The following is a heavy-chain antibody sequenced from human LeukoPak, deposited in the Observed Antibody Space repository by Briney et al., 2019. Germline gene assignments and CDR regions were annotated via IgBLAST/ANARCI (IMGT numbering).Heavy chain of an antibody. J-gene: IGHJ4*02. V-gene: IGHV1-18*01. CDR1: GYTFTSYG. CDR3: ARDWGSSGWSTPCDY. Sequence: ASVTVSCKASGYTFTSYGISWVRQAPGQGLEWMGWISAYNGNTNYAQKLQGRVTMTTDTSTSTAYMELRSLRSDDTAVYYCARDWGSSGWSTPCDYWGQGTLVTVSS. CDR2: ISAYNGNT. D-gene: IGHD6-19*01.